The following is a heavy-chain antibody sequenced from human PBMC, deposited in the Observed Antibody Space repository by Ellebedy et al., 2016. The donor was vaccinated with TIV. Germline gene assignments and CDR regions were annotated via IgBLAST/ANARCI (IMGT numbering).Heavy chain of an antibody. CDR2: IKSKTDAGTR. CDR3: SAGTGKTDFDY. J-gene: IGHJ4*02. CDR1: GFTFTNAW. Sequence: LSLTCAASGFTFTNAWVSWVRQAPGKGLEWVGRIKSKTDAGTRDFAAPVKGRFLISRDDSKSTVYPQMTSLKIEDTAVYYCSAGTGKTDFDYWGQGTLVTVSS. V-gene: IGHV3-15*01. D-gene: IGHD7-27*01.